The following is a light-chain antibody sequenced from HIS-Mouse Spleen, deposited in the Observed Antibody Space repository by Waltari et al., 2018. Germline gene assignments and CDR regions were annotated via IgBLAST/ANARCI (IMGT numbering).Light chain of an antibody. Sequence: QSALTQPASVSGSPGQSITISCTGTSSDVGSYNLVSWYQQHPGKAPKRMIYEGSKRPSGVSNRFSGSKSGNTASLTISGLQAEDEADYYCCSYAGSSTWMFGGGTKLTVL. CDR2: EGS. V-gene: IGLV2-23*01. CDR3: CSYAGSSTWM. J-gene: IGLJ3*02. CDR1: SSDVGSYNL.